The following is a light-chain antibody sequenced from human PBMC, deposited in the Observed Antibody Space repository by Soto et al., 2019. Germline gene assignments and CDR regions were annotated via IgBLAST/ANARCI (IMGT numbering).Light chain of an antibody. V-gene: IGKV3-20*01. J-gene: IGKJ3*01. CDR1: QCVRSNY. CDR2: GAS. CDR3: QQYGGSQFS. Sequence: EIVLTQSPGTLSLSPGETATLSCRASQCVRSNYFAWYQQKPGQAPTLLLYGASNSATGTADRFSGSGSVKDFTLNIGRLAHEGFEVFYCQQYGGSQFSFGPGTEVDIQ.